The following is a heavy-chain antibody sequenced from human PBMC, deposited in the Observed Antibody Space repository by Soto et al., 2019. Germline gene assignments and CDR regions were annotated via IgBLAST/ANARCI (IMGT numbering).Heavy chain of an antibody. V-gene: IGHV5-51*01. CDR3: ARTAMGYRDAFDI. J-gene: IGHJ3*02. CDR1: GYSVTSYW. CDR2: IYPGDSDT. Sequence: GESLKISCKGSGYSVTSYWIGWVRQMPGKGLEWMGIIYPGDSDTRYSPSFQGQVTISADKSISTAYLQWSSLKASDTAMYYCARTAMGYRDAFDIWGQGTMLTVSS. D-gene: IGHD2-2*01.